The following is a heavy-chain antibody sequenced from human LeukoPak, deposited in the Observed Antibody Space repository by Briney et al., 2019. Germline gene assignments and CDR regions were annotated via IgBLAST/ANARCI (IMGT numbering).Heavy chain of an antibody. J-gene: IGHJ5*02. CDR1: GGSFSGYY. D-gene: IGHD2-2*01. CDR3: ARRGYCSSTSCYAGGWFDP. Sequence: SETLSLTCAVYGGSFSGYYWGWIRQPPGKGLEWIGSIYYSGSTYYNPSLKSRVTISVDTSKNQFSLKLSSVTAADTAVYYCARRGYCSSTSCYAGGWFDPWGQGTLVTVSS. V-gene: IGHV4-39*01. CDR2: IYYSGST.